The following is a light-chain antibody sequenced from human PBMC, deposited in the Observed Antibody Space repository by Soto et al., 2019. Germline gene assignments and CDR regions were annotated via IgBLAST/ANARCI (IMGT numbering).Light chain of an antibody. V-gene: IGLV2-14*01. CDR3: SSYTTSSPYV. CDR2: EVS. J-gene: IGLJ1*01. Sequence: QSALTQPASVSGSPGQSITISCTGTSSDISSYNFVSWYQQHPGQAPQLMIYEVSNRPSGVSNRFSGSKSGNTASLTISGLQAEDEADYYCSSYTTSSPYVFGTGTKLTVL. CDR1: SSDISSYNF.